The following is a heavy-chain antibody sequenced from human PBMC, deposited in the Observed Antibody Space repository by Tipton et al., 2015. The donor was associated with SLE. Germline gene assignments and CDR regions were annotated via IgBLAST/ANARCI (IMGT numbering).Heavy chain of an antibody. CDR1: DSVTTNY. D-gene: IGHD3-3*01. J-gene: IGHJ6*02. V-gene: IGHV3-74*01. Sequence: SLRLSCVASDSVTTNYMHWVRQGPGKGLVWVSRIKTDDSSTNYADSVKGRFTISRDSAKNSLYLQMNNLRAEDTAVYYCARGTYEFRSIRTMDVWGLGTTVTVSS. CDR2: IKTDDSST. CDR3: ARGTYEFRSIRTMDV.